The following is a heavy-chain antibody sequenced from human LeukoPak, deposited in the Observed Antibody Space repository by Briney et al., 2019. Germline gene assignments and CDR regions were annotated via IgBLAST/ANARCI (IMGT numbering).Heavy chain of an antibody. CDR3: ARQYSGDGRSPFFDY. V-gene: IGHV4-39*01. J-gene: IGHJ4*02. D-gene: IGHD1-26*01. CDR1: GVSISSSSYC. Sequence: PSETLSLTCTVSGVSISSSSYCWGWIRQPPGKGLEWIGSVCYSGSTYYNPSLKSRVTISVDTSKNQFSLKLSSATAADTAVYYCARQYSGDGRSPFFDYWGQGTLVTVSS. CDR2: VCYSGST.